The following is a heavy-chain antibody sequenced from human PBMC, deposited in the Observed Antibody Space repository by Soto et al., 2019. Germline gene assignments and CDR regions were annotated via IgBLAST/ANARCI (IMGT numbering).Heavy chain of an antibody. CDR1: GFSLSTTGVG. V-gene: IGHV2-5*02. CDR2: IYWDDDK. D-gene: IGHD3-10*01. CDR3: SQRVRYYGLGRERANYVGP. Sequence: QITLKESGPTLVRPTQTLTLTCTFSGFSLSTTGVGVGWIRHPPGKALEWLALIYWDDDKRYSPSLKSRLTISKDISINNMILTMTNMAPVDTATFYCSQRVRYYGLGRERANYVGPWGQGTLVTVSS. J-gene: IGHJ5*02.